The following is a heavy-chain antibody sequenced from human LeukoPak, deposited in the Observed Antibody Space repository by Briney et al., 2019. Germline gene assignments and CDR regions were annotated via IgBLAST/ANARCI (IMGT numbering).Heavy chain of an antibody. J-gene: IGHJ4*02. CDR2: LSRDTTAI. V-gene: IGHV3-48*01. Sequence: GGSLRLSCAASGFTFNIYSMNWVRQAPGKGLEWISYLSRDTTAIYYADSVKGRFTISRDNAKNSLYLQMNSPRAEDTAMYYCARSGWYDDFDYLGQGTLVTVSS. CDR1: GFTFNIYS. D-gene: IGHD6-19*01. CDR3: ARSGWYDDFDY.